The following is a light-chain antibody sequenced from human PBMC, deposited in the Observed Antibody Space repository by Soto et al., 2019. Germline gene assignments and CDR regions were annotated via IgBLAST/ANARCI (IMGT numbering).Light chain of an antibody. Sequence: QSALTQPASVSGSPGQSITISCTGTSSDVGAYNYVSWYQQHPGRAPKLMIYDVSNRPSGISNRFSGSKSGNTASLTISGLQAEDEADYYCCSYTSSSVYVFGTATQLTVL. CDR2: DVS. CDR1: SSDVGAYNY. V-gene: IGLV2-14*03. J-gene: IGLJ1*01. CDR3: CSYTSSSVYV.